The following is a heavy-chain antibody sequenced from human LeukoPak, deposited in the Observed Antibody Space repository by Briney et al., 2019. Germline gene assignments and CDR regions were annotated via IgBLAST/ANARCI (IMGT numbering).Heavy chain of an antibody. CDR3: ARHLTKNSDF. Sequence: GASVKVSCKASGYTFTGYYMHWVRQAPGQGLEWMGWISPNSGDTKYAQQFQGRLTVTRDTSISTAYMELSSLRSDDTAVYYCARHLTKNSDFWGQGTLVTVSS. CDR2: ISPNSGDT. D-gene: IGHD2-2*01. V-gene: IGHV1-2*02. J-gene: IGHJ4*02. CDR1: GYTFTGYY.